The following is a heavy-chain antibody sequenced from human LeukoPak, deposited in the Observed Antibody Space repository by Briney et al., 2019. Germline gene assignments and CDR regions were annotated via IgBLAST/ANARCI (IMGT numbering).Heavy chain of an antibody. D-gene: IGHD6-19*01. J-gene: IGHJ4*02. Sequence: SETLSLTCTASGGSISSYYWSWIRQPPGKGLEWIGYIYYSGSTNYNPSLKSRVTISVDTSKNQFSLKLSSVTAADTAVYYCARVLVAGTPFFDYWGQGTLVTVSS. CDR2: IYYSGST. V-gene: IGHV4-59*01. CDR3: ARVLVAGTPFFDY. CDR1: GGSISSYY.